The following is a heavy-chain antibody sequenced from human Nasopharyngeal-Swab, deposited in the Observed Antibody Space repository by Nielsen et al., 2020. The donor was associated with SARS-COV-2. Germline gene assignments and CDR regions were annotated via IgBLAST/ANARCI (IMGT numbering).Heavy chain of an antibody. CDR2: ISSSSSYT. Sequence: GESLKISCAASGFTFSDYYMSWIRQAPGKGLEWVSYISSSSSYTNYADSVKGRFTISRDNAKNSLYLQMNSLRAEDTAVYYCARDFWATVVNPVGYWGQGTLVTVSS. J-gene: IGHJ4*02. V-gene: IGHV3-11*05. D-gene: IGHD4-23*01. CDR1: GFTFSDYY. CDR3: ARDFWATVVNPVGY.